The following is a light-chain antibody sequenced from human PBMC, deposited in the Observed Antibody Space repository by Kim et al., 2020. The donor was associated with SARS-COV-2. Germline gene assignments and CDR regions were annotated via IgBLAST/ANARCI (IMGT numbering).Light chain of an antibody. V-gene: IGLV6-57*03. CDR2: DDN. Sequence: KTVHPTCPRSRASIASSYVHWYQQRPGSAPSTVIYDDNESPSGVPDRFSGSIDSSSHTASLTISGLRTEDEADYYCQSYDSSKDCVFGGGTQLTVL. CDR1: RASIASSY. CDR3: QSYDSSKDCV. J-gene: IGLJ3*02.